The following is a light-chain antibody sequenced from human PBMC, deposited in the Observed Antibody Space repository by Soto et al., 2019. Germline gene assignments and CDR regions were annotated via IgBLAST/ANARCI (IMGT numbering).Light chain of an antibody. Sequence: DIQVTKVPSTLSASVGDRVTIACRASRSISPWLAWYQQKPGKPPKLLIYGASSLEAGVPSRFSGSGSGTDFTLTISSLQPDDFASYYCQQYSSSTTFGQGTKVDIK. CDR3: QQYSSSTT. CDR1: RSISPW. V-gene: IGKV1-5*01. J-gene: IGKJ1*01. CDR2: GAS.